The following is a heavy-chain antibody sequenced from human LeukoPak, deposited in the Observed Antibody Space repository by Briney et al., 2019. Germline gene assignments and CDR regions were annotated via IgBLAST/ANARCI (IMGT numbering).Heavy chain of an antibody. CDR1: GLTFSTYE. J-gene: IGHJ4*02. CDR2: ISSSGGTI. CDR3: FAGQMATRH. D-gene: IGHD5-24*01. V-gene: IGHV3-48*03. Sequence: GGSLRLSCAASGLTFSTYEMNWVRQAPGKGLEWVSYISSSGGTIYYADSVKGRFTISRDNSKNTLYLQMNSLRAEDTAVYYCFAGQMATRHWGQGTLVTVSS.